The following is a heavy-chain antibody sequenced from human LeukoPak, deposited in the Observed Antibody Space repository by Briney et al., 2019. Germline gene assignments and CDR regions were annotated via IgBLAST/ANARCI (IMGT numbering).Heavy chain of an antibody. V-gene: IGHV1-69*13. CDR3: ARAIDGGYDSYGY. CDR2: IIPIFSTA. Sequence: ASVKVSCKASGGTFSSYAISWVRQAPGQGLEWMGGIIPIFSTANYAQKFQGRVTITADESTSTAYMELSSLRSEDTAVYYCARAIDGGYDSYGYWGQGTLVTVSS. CDR1: GGTFSSYA. J-gene: IGHJ4*02. D-gene: IGHD5-12*01.